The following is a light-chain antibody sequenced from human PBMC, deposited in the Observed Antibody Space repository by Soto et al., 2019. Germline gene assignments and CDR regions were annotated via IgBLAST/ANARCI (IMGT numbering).Light chain of an antibody. V-gene: IGKV1D-12*01. Sequence: DIQMTQSPSSVSASVGDRVNITCRASHDIDTWLAWYQQKPGKAPNLLIYTASRLQRGVPSRFSGSGSGTDFTLSINSLQPEDFATYYCQQYDHLSLTFGGGTKVDIK. CDR1: HDIDTW. J-gene: IGKJ4*01. CDR2: TAS. CDR3: QQYDHLSLT.